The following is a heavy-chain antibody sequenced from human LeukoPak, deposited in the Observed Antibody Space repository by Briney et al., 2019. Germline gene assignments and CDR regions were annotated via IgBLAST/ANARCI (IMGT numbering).Heavy chain of an antibody. CDR1: GGSISSYY. Sequence: PSETLSLTCTVSGGSISSYYWSWIRQPAGKGLEWIGRIYTSGSTNYNPSLRSRVTMSVDTSKNQFSLKLSSVTAADTAVYYCARAYSSSWYSGEYYFDYWGQGTLVTVSS. V-gene: IGHV4-4*07. D-gene: IGHD6-13*01. CDR3: ARAYSSSWYSGEYYFDY. CDR2: IYTSGST. J-gene: IGHJ4*02.